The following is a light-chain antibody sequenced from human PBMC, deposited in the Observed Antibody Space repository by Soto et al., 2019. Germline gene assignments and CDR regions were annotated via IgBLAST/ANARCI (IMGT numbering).Light chain of an antibody. J-gene: IGLJ1*01. CDR2: DVS. CDR3: CSYTTSSTCV. Sequence: SVLTQPASVSGSPGQAITVSCTGTSSDVGGYNYVSWYQQHPGKAPKLMIYDVSNRPSGVSSRFSGSKSGNTASLTISGLQAEDEADYYCCSYTTSSTCVFGTGTKVTVL. V-gene: IGLV2-14*01. CDR1: SSDVGGYNY.